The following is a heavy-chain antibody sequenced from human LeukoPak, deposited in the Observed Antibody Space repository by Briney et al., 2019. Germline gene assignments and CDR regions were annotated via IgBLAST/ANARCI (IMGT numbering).Heavy chain of an antibody. Sequence: GGSLRLSCAASGFTFSSYSMNWVRQAPGKGLEWVSSISSGSGYRYYADSVKGRFTIFRDNAKNSLYLQMNSLRAEDTAVYYCARVGPGNNYMDVWGKGTTVTVSS. CDR3: ARVGPGNNYMDV. J-gene: IGHJ6*03. CDR2: ISSGSGYR. D-gene: IGHD1-1*01. V-gene: IGHV3-21*01. CDR1: GFTFSSYS.